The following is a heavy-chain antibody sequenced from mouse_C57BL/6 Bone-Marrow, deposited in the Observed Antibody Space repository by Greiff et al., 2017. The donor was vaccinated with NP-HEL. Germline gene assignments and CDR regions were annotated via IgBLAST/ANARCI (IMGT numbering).Heavy chain of an antibody. CDR1: GFTFSSYA. V-gene: IGHV5-4*03. D-gene: IGHD2-4*01. Sequence: EVNVVESGGGLVKPGGSLKLSCAASGFTFSSYAMSWVRQTPEKRLEWVATISDGGSYTYYPDNVKGRFTISRDNAKNNRYLQMSHLKSEDTAMYYCASRYDYDKGYYFDYWGQGTTLTVSS. CDR3: ASRYDYDKGYYFDY. J-gene: IGHJ2*01. CDR2: ISDGGSYT.